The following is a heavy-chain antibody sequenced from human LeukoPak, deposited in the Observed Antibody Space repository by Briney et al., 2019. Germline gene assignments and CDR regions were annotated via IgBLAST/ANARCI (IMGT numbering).Heavy chain of an antibody. Sequence: PSETLSLTCTVSGGSISTYYWSWIRQPPGKGLAWIGYIHYSGSTNYNPSLKSRVTISVDTSKNQFSLKLSSVTAADTAVYYCARDPLGIAEAGLPPIYYGMDVWGQGTTVTVSS. CDR3: ARDPLGIAEAGLPPIYYGMDV. V-gene: IGHV4-59*01. CDR1: GGSISTYY. J-gene: IGHJ6*02. D-gene: IGHD6-19*01. CDR2: IHYSGST.